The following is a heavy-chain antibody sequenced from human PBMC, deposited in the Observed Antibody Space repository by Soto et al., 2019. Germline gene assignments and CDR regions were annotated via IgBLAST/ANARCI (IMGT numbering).Heavy chain of an antibody. CDR2: IDPSDSYT. Sequence: GESLKISCKGSGYSFTSYWISRVRQMPGKGREWMGRIDPSDSYTNYRPSFQGHVTISADKSISTAYLQWSSLKTSYTAVYYCARPGRDGGYGMDVWGQGTRVTVSS. CDR3: ARPGRDGGYGMDV. CDR1: GYSFTSYW. J-gene: IGHJ6*02. D-gene: IGHD2-21*02. V-gene: IGHV5-10-1*01.